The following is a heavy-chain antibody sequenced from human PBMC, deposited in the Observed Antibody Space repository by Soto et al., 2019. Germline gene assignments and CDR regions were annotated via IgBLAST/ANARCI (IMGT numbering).Heavy chain of an antibody. V-gene: IGHV3-7*03. J-gene: IGHJ4*02. CDR1: GFTYGSNW. CDR3: ASLEWESTGYADY. CDR2: IKRDGSEK. D-gene: IGHD3-3*01. Sequence: GGSLRLSCAASGFTYGSNWMSWVRQAPGKGLEWVANIKRDGSEKYYVDSVRGRFTISRDNAKNTLYLQMNSLRADDTAVYYCASLEWESTGYADYWGQGTLVTVSS.